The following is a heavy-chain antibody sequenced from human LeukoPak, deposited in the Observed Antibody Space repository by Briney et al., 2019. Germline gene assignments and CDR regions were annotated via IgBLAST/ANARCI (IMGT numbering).Heavy chain of an antibody. V-gene: IGHV1-46*01. D-gene: IGHD6-19*01. J-gene: IGHJ4*02. CDR1: GYTFTSYY. CDR2: INPSGGDT. Sequence: AASVKVSCKASGYTFTSYYIRWVRQAPGQGLEWMGIINPSGGDTSYAQKFQGRVTMTRDTSTSTVYMEVSSLRSGDTAVYYCARDKLAVAGPFDYWGQGTLVTVSS. CDR3: ARDKLAVAGPFDY.